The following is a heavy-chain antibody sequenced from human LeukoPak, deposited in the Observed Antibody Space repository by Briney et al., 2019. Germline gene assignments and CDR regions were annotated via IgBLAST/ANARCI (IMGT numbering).Heavy chain of an antibody. CDR1: GYTFTGYY. V-gene: IGHV1-2*02. CDR3: ASRAVVPTAPPGTFDP. CDR2: INPNSGAT. Sequence: ASVKVSCKASGYTFTGYYMHWVRQAPGQGLEWVGWINPNSGATNYAQMFQGRVTMTRDTSITTAYMELSRLRSDDTAIYYCASRAVVPTAPPGTFDPWGQGTLVTVSS. D-gene: IGHD2-2*01. J-gene: IGHJ5*02.